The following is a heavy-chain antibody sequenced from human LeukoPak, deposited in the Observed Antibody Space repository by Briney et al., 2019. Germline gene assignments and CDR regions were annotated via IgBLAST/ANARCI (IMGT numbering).Heavy chain of an antibody. CDR2: IYYSGST. CDR1: GGSISSYY. D-gene: IGHD3-10*01. CDR3: ARQYYYGSGSFPADP. J-gene: IGHJ5*02. Sequence: SETLSLTCTVSGGSISSYYWSWIRQPPGKGLEWIGYIYYSGSTNYNPSLKSRVTISVDTSKNQFSLKLSSVTAADTAVYYCARQYYYGSGSFPADPWGQGTLVTVSS. V-gene: IGHV4-59*08.